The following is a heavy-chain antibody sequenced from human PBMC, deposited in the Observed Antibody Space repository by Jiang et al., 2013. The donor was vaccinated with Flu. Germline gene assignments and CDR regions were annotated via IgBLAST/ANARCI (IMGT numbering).Heavy chain of an antibody. Sequence: VQLLESGGGLVQPGGSLRLSCAASGFTFSSYAMSWVRQAPGKGLEWVSAISGSGGSTYYADSVKGRFTISRDNSKNTLYLQMNSLRAEDTAVYYCAKDIRRSGGSSFYPNTFDYWGQGTLVTVSS. D-gene: IGHD6-13*01. V-gene: IGHV3-23*01. CDR1: GFTFSSYA. CDR2: ISGSGGST. CDR3: AKDIRRSGGSSFYPNTFDY. J-gene: IGHJ4*02.